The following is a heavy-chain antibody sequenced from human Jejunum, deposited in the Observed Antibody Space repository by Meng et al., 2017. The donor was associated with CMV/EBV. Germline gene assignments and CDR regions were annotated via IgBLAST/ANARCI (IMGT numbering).Heavy chain of an antibody. D-gene: IGHD3-3*01. CDR3: ARAYDFWSGQMDV. CDR2: MDPNSGNA. CDR1: GYTFTSYD. V-gene: IGHV1-8*03. J-gene: IGHJ6*02. Sequence: SGYTFTSYDINWVRQATGQGLEWMGSMDPNSGNAGYAQKFQGRVTITRDSSISTAYMYLSSLRSEDTAVYYCARAYDFWSGQMDVWGQGTTVTVSS.